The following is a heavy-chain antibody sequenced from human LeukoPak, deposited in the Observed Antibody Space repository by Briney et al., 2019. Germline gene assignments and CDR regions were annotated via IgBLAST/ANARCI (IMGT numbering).Heavy chain of an antibody. J-gene: IGHJ4*02. CDR3: ARPKGSSGWSSDY. D-gene: IGHD6-19*01. Sequence: GGSLRLSCAASGFTFSSYSMNWVRQAPGKGLEWVSSISSSYIYYADSVKGRFTISRDNAKNSLYLQMNSLRAEDTAVYYCARPKGSSGWSSDYWGQGTLVTVSS. CDR1: GFTFSSYS. CDR2: ISSSYI. V-gene: IGHV3-21*01.